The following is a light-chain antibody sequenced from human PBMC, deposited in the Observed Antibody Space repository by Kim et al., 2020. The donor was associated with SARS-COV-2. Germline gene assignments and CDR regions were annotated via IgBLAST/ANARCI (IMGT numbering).Light chain of an antibody. V-gene: IGKV3-20*01. Sequence: EIVLTQSPGTLSLSPGERATLSCRASQSITRRFLAWYQQQHGQAPRLLIHGTSTRAIGIPDRFSGTGSGTDFTLTISRLEAEDFQVYYGHQYGSSALTFGGGTKVDIK. CDR2: GTS. J-gene: IGKJ4*01. CDR3: HQYGSSALT. CDR1: QSITRRF.